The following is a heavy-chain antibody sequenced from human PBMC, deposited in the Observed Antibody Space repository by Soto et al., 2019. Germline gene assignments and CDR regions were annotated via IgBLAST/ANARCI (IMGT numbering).Heavy chain of an antibody. Sequence: QVQLQESGPGLVKTSQTLSLTCTVSGGSISSGGYYWSWIRQHPGKGLEWIGYIYYSGSTYFNPSLTSRVTISVDTSKNQFSLKMSSVTAADTAVYYCARSYTTTAEANWFDPWGQGTQVTVSS. CDR2: IYYSGST. V-gene: IGHV4-31*03. CDR3: ARSYTTTAEANWFDP. D-gene: IGHD1-1*01. CDR1: GGSISSGGYY. J-gene: IGHJ5*02.